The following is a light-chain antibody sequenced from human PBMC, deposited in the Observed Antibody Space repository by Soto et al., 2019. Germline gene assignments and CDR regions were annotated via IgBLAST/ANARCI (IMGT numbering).Light chain of an antibody. CDR3: QQRTNWWT. CDR1: QSVSSY. J-gene: IGKJ1*01. CDR2: DAS. Sequence: EIVLTQSPATLSLSPGERATLSCRASQSVSSYLAWYQQKPGQAPRLLIHDASNRATGIPARFSGSGSGTDFTLTISSLEPEDFAVYYCQQRTNWWTFGQGTKVEI. V-gene: IGKV3-11*01.